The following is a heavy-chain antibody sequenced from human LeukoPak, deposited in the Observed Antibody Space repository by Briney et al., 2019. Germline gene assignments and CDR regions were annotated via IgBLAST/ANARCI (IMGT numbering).Heavy chain of an antibody. D-gene: IGHD5-18*01. CDR1: GYTFTGYY. Sequence: RASVKVSCKASGYTFTGYYMHWVRQAPGQGLEWMGWINPNSGGTNYAQKFQGRVTMTRDTSISTAYMELSRLRSDDTAVYYCARVPTSIKLWLRGTYFDYWGQGTLVTVFS. J-gene: IGHJ4*02. V-gene: IGHV1-2*02. CDR2: INPNSGGT. CDR3: ARVPTSIKLWLRGTYFDY.